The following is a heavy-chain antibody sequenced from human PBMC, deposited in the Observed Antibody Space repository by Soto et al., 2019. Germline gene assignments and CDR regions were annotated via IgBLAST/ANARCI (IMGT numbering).Heavy chain of an antibody. V-gene: IGHV3-74*01. J-gene: IGHJ4*02. D-gene: IGHD6-13*01. CDR3: ARQYSSTWYARGHFDY. CDR1: GFTFSSFW. Sequence: EVQLVESGGGLVQPGGSLRLSCAASGFTFSSFWMHWVRQAPGKGLVWVSRINSDGSSTNYADSVKGRFTISRDNAKNTLYRQMNSLRAEDTAVYYCARQYSSTWYARGHFDYWGQGTLVTVSS. CDR2: INSDGSST.